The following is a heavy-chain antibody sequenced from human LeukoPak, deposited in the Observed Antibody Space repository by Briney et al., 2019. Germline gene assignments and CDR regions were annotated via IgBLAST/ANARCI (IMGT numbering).Heavy chain of an antibody. V-gene: IGHV3-23*01. CDR2: LSGSGRAT. D-gene: IGHD6-19*01. J-gene: IGHJ4*02. CDR3: AKERDSSGLTDY. Sequence: GGSLRLSCVASGFTFSSYNMIWVRQAPGKGLEWVSGLSGSGRATYYAHSVKGRFTISRDNSKNTLYLQMNSLRAEDTAVYYCAKERDSSGLTDYWGQGTLVTVSS. CDR1: GFTFSSYN.